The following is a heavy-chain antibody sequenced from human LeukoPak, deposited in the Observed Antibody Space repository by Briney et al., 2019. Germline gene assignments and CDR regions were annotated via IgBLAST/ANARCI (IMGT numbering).Heavy chain of an antibody. V-gene: IGHV3-23*01. Sequence: QSGGSLRLSCAASGFTFSSYEMNWVRQAPGKGLEWVSAISGSGGSTYYADSVKGRFTISRDNSKNTLYLQMNSLRAEDTAVYYCAKRRLRYFDWLPHKSAFDIWGQGTMVTVSS. CDR3: AKRRLRYFDWLPHKSAFDI. D-gene: IGHD3-9*01. CDR1: GFTFSSYE. CDR2: ISGSGGST. J-gene: IGHJ3*02.